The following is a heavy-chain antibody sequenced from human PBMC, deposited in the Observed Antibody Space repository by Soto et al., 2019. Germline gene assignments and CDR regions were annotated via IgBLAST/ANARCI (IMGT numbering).Heavy chain of an antibody. Sequence: QVQLVQSGAEVKKPGSSVKVSCKASGGTFSSYAISWVRQAPGQGLEWMGGIIPIFGTANYAQKFQGRVTFTADEPTSTAYMEPSSLRSEDTAGYYCARDVDGEYSSSWSNYYYYGMDVWGQGTTVTVSS. D-gene: IGHD6-13*01. V-gene: IGHV1-69*12. J-gene: IGHJ6*02. CDR2: IIPIFGTA. CDR1: GGTFSSYA. CDR3: ARDVDGEYSSSWSNYYYYGMDV.